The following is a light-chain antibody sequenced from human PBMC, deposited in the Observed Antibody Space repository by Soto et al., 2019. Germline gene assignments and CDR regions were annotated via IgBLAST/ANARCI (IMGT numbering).Light chain of an antibody. CDR1: QSINAR. CDR2: DAS. CDR3: QQYNSYPWT. Sequence: DIQITQSPFTLSASVGDRVTITCRASQSINARLAWHQQKPGKAPKVLIYDASNLESGVPSRFSGSGSGREFTLTISSLQPDDFATYYCQQYNSYPWTFGQGTKV. J-gene: IGKJ1*01. V-gene: IGKV1-5*01.